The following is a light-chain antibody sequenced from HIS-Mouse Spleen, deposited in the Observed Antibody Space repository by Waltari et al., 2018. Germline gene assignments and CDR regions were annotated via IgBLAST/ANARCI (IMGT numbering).Light chain of an antibody. CDR2: AAS. CDR3: QQYYSYPPWT. J-gene: IGKJ1*01. V-gene: IGKV1-8*01. Sequence: IRMTQSPSSLSASTGDRVTITCRASQGISSYLAWYQQKQGKAPKLLIYAASTLQSGVPSRFSGSGSGTDFTLTISCLQSEDFATYYCQQYYSYPPWTFGQGTKVEIK. CDR1: QGISSY.